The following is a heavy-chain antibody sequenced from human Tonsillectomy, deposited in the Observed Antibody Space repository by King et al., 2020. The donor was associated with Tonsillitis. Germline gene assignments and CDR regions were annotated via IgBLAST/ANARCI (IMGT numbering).Heavy chain of an antibody. CDR3: ARRDGALDYYFYGLDV. Sequence: VQLVESGGGVVQPGRSLRLSWAASGFTFSSYAMHWVRQVPGKGLEWVADISYDGRNKFYADSVKGRFTISRDNSKNTVYLQMHSLRAEDTAVYYCARRDGALDYYFYGLDVWGQGTTVTVSS. V-gene: IGHV3-30-3*01. CDR1: GFTFSSYA. CDR2: ISYDGRNK. J-gene: IGHJ6*02. D-gene: IGHD4-17*01.